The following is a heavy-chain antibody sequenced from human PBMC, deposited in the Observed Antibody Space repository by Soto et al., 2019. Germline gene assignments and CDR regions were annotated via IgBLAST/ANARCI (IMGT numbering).Heavy chain of an antibody. D-gene: IGHD1-20*01. CDR2: VYHSGNT. J-gene: IGHJ6*02. CDR3: ARHPSVWRLADCRLGMDV. CDR1: GGSISTNNYY. V-gene: IGHV4-39*01. Sequence: SETLSLTCTVSGGSISTNNYYWGWIRQPPGKGLEWIGNVYHSGNTYHNPSLKSRITISIDTSKNQFSLKLTYVTAADTAVYYCARHPSVWRLADCRLGMDVWGQGTSVTVSS.